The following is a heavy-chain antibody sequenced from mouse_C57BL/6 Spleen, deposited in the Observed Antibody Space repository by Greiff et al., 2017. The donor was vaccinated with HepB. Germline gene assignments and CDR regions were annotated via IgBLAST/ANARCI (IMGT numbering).Heavy chain of an antibody. CDR1: GFTFSSYA. V-gene: IGHV5-4*01. CDR3: ARHYYSNQAWFAY. J-gene: IGHJ3*01. Sequence: EVQLVESGGGLVKPGGSLKLSCAASGFTFSSYAMSWVRQTPEKRLEWVATISDGGSYTYYPDNVKGRFTISRDNAKNNLYLQMSHLKSEDTAMYYCARHYYSNQAWFAYWGQGTLVTVSA. D-gene: IGHD2-5*01. CDR2: ISDGGSYT.